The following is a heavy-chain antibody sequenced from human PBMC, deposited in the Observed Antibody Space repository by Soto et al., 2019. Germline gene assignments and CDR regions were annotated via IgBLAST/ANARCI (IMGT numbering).Heavy chain of an antibody. V-gene: IGHV4-31*03. D-gene: IGHD1-1*01. CDR2: IYYSGST. CDR3: ARRYAYSFDY. Sequence: SETLSLTCTVSGGSISSGGYYWSWIRQHPGKGLEWIGYIYYSGSTYYSLSLKSRLTLSVDSSKLPFSLKLSSVTSADTALYYCARRYAYSFDYWGQGTLVTVSS. CDR1: GGSISSGGYY. J-gene: IGHJ4*02.